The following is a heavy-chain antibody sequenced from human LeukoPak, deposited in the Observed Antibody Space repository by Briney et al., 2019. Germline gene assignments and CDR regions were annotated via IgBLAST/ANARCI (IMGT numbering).Heavy chain of an antibody. Sequence: SQTLSLTCAVSGYSISSGYYWGWIRQPPGKGLEWIGSIYHSGSTYYNPSLKSRVTISVDTSKNQFSLKLSSVTAADTAVYYCARDPGPPLVVEVDWYFDLWGRGTLVTVSS. V-gene: IGHV4-38-2*02. CDR1: GYSISSGYY. CDR2: IYHSGST. J-gene: IGHJ2*01. CDR3: ARDPGPPLVVEVDWYFDL. D-gene: IGHD3-22*01.